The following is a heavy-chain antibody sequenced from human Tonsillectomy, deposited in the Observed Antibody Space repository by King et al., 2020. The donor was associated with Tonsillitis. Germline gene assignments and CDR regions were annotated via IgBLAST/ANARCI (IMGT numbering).Heavy chain of an antibody. D-gene: IGHD3-3*01. CDR3: AILGEGTRITIFGVVTPDY. CDR2: MNPNSGKT. J-gene: IGHJ4*02. V-gene: IGHV1-8*01. Sequence: VQLVESGAEVKKPGASVTVSCKASGYTFTSYDINLVRQATGQWLEWMGWMNPNSGKTGCAQQFQGRVTMTKNTSISTAYMEPSSLRSADTAVYYCAILGEGTRITIFGVVTPDYWGQGTLVTVSS. CDR1: GYTFTSYD.